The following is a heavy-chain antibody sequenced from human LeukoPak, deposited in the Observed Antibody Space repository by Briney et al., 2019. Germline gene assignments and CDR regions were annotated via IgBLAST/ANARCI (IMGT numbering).Heavy chain of an antibody. D-gene: IGHD1-1*01. CDR1: GGSISSSSEY. J-gene: IGHJ2*01. Sequence: SETLSLTCTVSGGSISSSSEYWDWIRQPPGKGLEWFGRIYGGGSTYYNPSLKSRVPMSVDTSNTQFSLKITSVPAADTAVSYCASLNWHSWYFDLWGRGTLVTVSS. CDR2: IYGGGST. CDR3: ASLNWHSWYFDL. V-gene: IGHV4-39*01.